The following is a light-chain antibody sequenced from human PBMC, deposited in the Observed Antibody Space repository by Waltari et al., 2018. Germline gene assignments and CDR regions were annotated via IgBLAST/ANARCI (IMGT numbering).Light chain of an antibody. CDR3: YSATDDSLGV. V-gene: IGLV3-27*01. J-gene: IGLJ3*02. CDR2: KDS. CDR1: ILAKKY. Sequence: SYELTQPSSVSVSPGQTARITCSGDILAKKYARWFQQEPGQAPVMVMYKDSERPSGIPERFAGSSSETTVTLTISGAQVEDEADYYCYSATDDSLGVFGGGTKLTVL.